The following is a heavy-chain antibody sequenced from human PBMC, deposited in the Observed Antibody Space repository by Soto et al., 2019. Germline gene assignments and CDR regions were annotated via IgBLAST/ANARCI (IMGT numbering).Heavy chain of an antibody. CDR3: AGERVVNYTDYYFDY. CDR2: IWYDGSKT. CDR1: GMTLNRNG. J-gene: IGHJ4*01. Sequence: GGSLRLSCAASGMTLNRNGMHWVRQAPGKWLEWVAVIWYDGSKTAYSDSVKGRFTISRDNARTSLYLQMNSLRPEDTAVYYCAGERVVNYTDYYFDYWGHGTLVTVSS. V-gene: IGHV3-33*01. D-gene: IGHD3-16*02.